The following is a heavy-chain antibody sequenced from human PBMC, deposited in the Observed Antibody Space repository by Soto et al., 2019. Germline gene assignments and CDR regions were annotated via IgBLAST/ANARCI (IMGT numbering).Heavy chain of an antibody. CDR3: STRAYDTNGYYRFEP. CDR1: GGSFSCHS. J-gene: IGHJ5*01. V-gene: IGHV4-34*01. CDR2: INHSGRV. D-gene: IGHD3-22*01. Sequence: SETLSLSCAVYGGSFSCHSWTWIRQSPGKVLEWIVDINHSGRVNYSPSLKSRVTISLDTSKNQFSLTLSDVTAEDTAMYYCSTRAYDTNGYYRFEPWGQGTLVNVSS.